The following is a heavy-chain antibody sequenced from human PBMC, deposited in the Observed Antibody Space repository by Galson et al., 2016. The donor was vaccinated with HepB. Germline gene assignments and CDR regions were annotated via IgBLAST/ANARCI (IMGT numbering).Heavy chain of an antibody. CDR2: IYPGDSDT. CDR1: GYSFTNYW. V-gene: IGHV5-51*01. Sequence: QSGAEVKKSGESLKISCKASGYSFTNYWIAWVRQMPGKGLEWMGIIYPGDSDTTYSPSFQGQVSISVDKSKSAAYLQWSSLKASDTGMYYCARGDAFDIWGQGTMVTVSS. CDR3: ARGDAFDI. J-gene: IGHJ3*02.